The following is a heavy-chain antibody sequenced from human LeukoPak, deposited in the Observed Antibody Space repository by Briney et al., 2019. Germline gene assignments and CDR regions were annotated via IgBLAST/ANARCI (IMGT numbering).Heavy chain of an antibody. V-gene: IGHV1-2*02. CDR1: GYTFTGYY. D-gene: IGHD6-19*01. Sequence: ASVKVSCKAFGYTFTGYYMHWVRQAPGQGLEWMGWINPNNGGTNYAQKFQGRVTMTRDTSITTAYMEMSWLPSDDTAVYYCATGTVAGKFDYWGQGTLVTVSS. J-gene: IGHJ4*02. CDR3: ATGTVAGKFDY. CDR2: INPNNGGT.